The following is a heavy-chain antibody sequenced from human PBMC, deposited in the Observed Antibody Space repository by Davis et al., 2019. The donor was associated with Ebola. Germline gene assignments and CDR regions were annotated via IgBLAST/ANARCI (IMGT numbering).Heavy chain of an antibody. J-gene: IGHJ3*02. CDR3: TTPGGQDSGYDVFDI. CDR1: GYTFTNYY. CDR2: INPNDGRT. V-gene: IGHV1-46*03. D-gene: IGHD5-12*01. Sequence: ASVPVSCMASGYTFTNYYMHWVRQAPGQGLEWLGMINPNDGRTIYAPKFQGRVTVTRDTSTTTVYMDLSSLRSEDTALYYCTTPGGQDSGYDVFDIWGQGTMVTVSS.